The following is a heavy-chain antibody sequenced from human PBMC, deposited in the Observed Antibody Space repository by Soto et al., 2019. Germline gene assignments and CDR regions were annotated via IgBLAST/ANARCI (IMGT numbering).Heavy chain of an antibody. D-gene: IGHD6-19*01. CDR3: ARGWIAVAGTTFDY. Sequence: KQSPTLSLTCAISGDSVSSNSAAWNWIRPSPSRGLEWLGRTYYRSKWYNDYAVSVKSRITINPDTSKNQFSLQLNSVTPEDTAVYYCARGWIAVAGTTFDYWGQGTLVTVSS. V-gene: IGHV6-1*01. CDR1: GDSVSSNSAA. CDR2: TYYRSKWYN. J-gene: IGHJ4*02.